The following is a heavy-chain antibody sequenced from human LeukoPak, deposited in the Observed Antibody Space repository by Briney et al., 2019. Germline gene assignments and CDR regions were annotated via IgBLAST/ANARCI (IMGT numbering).Heavy chain of an antibody. CDR3: ARNAGASDWDWFDP. D-gene: IGHD1-26*01. CDR2: INHSGNT. Sequence: SSETLSLTCAVYGGSFTIYSWTWIRQSPGKGLEWIGEINHSGNTNYNPSLKSRVTISVDTSKNQFSLKLSFVTALDTAVYYCARNAGASDWDWFDPWGQGTLVTVSS. V-gene: IGHV4-34*01. J-gene: IGHJ5*02. CDR1: GGSFTIYS.